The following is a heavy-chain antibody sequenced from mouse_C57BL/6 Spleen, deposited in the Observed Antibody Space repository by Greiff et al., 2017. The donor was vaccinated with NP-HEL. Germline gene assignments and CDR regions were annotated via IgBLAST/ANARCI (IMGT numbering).Heavy chain of an antibody. CDR3: TREGYYGSRGENAMDY. CDR2: ISSGGDYI. D-gene: IGHD1-1*01. CDR1: GFTFSSYA. Sequence: EVHLVESGEGLVKPGGSLKLSCAASGFTFSSYAMSWVRQTPEKRLEWVAYISSGGDYIYYADTVKGRFTISRDNARNTLYLQMSSLKSEDTAMYYCTREGYYGSRGENAMDYWGQGTSVTVSS. J-gene: IGHJ4*01. V-gene: IGHV5-9-1*02.